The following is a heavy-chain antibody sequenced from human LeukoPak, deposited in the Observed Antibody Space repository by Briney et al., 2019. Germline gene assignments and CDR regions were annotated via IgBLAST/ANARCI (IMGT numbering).Heavy chain of an antibody. V-gene: IGHV1-2*02. CDR1: GYTFTGYY. Sequence: GASVKVSCKASGYTFTGYYMHWVRQAPGQGLEWMGWINPNSGGTNYAQKFQGRVTMTRDTSISTAYMELSRLRSDDPAVYYCARDQAVVTGNDAFDIWGQGTMVTVSS. J-gene: IGHJ3*02. CDR3: ARDQAVVTGNDAFDI. CDR2: INPNSGGT. D-gene: IGHD4-23*01.